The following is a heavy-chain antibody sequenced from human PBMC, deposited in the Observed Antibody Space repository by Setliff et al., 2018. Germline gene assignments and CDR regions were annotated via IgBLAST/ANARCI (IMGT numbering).Heavy chain of an antibody. V-gene: IGHV1-18*01. CDR3: AAIGLDTAMITGVLFDF. D-gene: IGHD5-18*01. J-gene: IGHJ4*02. Sequence: ASVKVSCKASGYTFTSYGISWVRQAPGQGREWMGWISAYNGNTNYAQKLQGRVTMTTDTSTSTAYMELRSLRSDDTAVYYCAAIGLDTAMITGVLFDFWGQGTLVTVSS. CDR2: ISAYNGNT. CDR1: GYTFTSYG.